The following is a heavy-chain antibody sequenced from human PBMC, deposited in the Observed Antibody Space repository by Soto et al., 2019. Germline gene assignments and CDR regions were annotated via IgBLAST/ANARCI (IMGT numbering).Heavy chain of an antibody. CDR3: ARDRGITILRYYYYGMDV. V-gene: IGHV3-74*01. J-gene: IGHJ6*02. Sequence: GGSLRLSCAASGFTFSAYWMHWVRQAPGKGLVWVSRINTDGSTTSYADSVKGRFTISRDNAKNTLYLQMNSLRVEDTAVYYCARDRGITILRYYYYGMDVWGQGTTVTVSS. CDR2: INTDGSTT. CDR1: GFTFSAYW. D-gene: IGHD3-3*01.